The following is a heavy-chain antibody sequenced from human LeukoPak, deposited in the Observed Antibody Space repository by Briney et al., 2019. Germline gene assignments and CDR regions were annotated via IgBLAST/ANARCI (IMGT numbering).Heavy chain of an antibody. CDR1: GYTFTSYA. CDR2: INAGNGNT. D-gene: IGHD6-13*01. CDR3: ARGIDKLGSSWSPPGY. Sequence: GASVKVSCKASGYTFTSYAMHWVRQAPGQRLEWMGWINAGNGNTKYSQKFQGRVTITRDTSASTAYMELSSLRSEDTAVYYCARGIDKLGSSWSPPGYWGQGTLVTVSS. J-gene: IGHJ4*02. V-gene: IGHV1-3*01.